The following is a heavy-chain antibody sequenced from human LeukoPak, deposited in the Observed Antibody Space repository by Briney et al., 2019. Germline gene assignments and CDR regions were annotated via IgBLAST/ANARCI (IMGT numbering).Heavy chain of an antibody. CDR3: ARGASYDFWSGYYYYYGMDV. Sequence: GGSLRLSCAASGLTFSSYAMSWVRQAPGKGLEWVSVISGSGGYTDYADSVKGRFTISRDNAKNTLYLQMNSLRAEDTAVYYCARGASYDFWSGYYYYYGMDVWGQGTTVTVSS. V-gene: IGHV3-23*01. CDR1: GLTFSSYA. D-gene: IGHD3-3*01. J-gene: IGHJ6*02. CDR2: ISGSGGYT.